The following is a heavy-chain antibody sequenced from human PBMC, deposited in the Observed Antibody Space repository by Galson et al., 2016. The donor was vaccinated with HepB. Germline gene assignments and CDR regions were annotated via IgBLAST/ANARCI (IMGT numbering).Heavy chain of an antibody. D-gene: IGHD2-15*01. Sequence: SLRLSCAASGFTVSSNYMSWVRQAPGKGLEWVSVIYSGGDTFYADSVKGRFTISRDKSKNSLYLQMNSLRAEDTAVYYCARVPRHCSGASCYSFYFDSWGQGTLVTVSS. J-gene: IGHJ4*02. CDR3: ARVPRHCSGASCYSFYFDS. V-gene: IGHV3-53*01. CDR2: IYSGGDT. CDR1: GFTVSSNY.